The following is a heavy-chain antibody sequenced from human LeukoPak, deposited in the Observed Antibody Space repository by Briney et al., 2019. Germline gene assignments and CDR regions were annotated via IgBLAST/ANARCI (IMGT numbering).Heavy chain of an antibody. D-gene: IGHD6-19*01. CDR1: GFTFSSYG. V-gene: IGHV3-33*01. Sequence: ERSLRLSCAASGFTFSSYGMHWVRQAPGKGLEWVAVIWYDGSNKYYADSVKGRFTISRDNSKNTLYLQMNSLRAEDTAVYYCARESSGWPDYWGQGTLVTVSS. CDR3: ARESSGWPDY. CDR2: IWYDGSNK. J-gene: IGHJ4*02.